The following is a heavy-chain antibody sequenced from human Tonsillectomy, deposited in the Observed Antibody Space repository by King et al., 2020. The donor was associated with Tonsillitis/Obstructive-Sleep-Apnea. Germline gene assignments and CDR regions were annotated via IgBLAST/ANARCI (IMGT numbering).Heavy chain of an antibody. V-gene: IGHV3-23*04. CDR3: ATRGYSSDWYKYYFDY. CDR2: ISNSGDST. CDR1: GFTFSSYA. D-gene: IGHD6-19*01. Sequence: VQLVESGGGLEQPGGSLRLSGAYSGFTFSSYAMSWVRQAPGKGLEWVSGISNSGDSTYYADSVKGRFTISRDNSKNTMYLQMNSLRAEDTDVYYCATRGYSSDWYKYYFDYWGQGTLVTVSS. J-gene: IGHJ4*02.